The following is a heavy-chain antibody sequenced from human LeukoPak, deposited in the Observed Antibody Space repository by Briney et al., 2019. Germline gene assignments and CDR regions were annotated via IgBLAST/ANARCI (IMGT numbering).Heavy chain of an antibody. CDR3: ARAGSGRSPDWFDP. J-gene: IGHJ5*02. Sequence: GGSLRLSYAASGFTFSSYEMNWVRKAPGKGLEWVSYISSSGSTIYYADSVKGRFTISRDNAKNSLYLQMNSLRAEDTAVYYCARAGSGRSPDWFDPWGQGTLVTVSS. V-gene: IGHV3-48*03. D-gene: IGHD1-26*01. CDR2: ISSSGSTI. CDR1: GFTFSSYE.